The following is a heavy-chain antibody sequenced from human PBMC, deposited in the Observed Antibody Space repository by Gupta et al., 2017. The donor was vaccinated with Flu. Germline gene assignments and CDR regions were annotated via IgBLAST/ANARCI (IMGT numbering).Heavy chain of an antibody. D-gene: IGHD5-18*01. CDR3: ARGRYYNYGRQFYFDY. CDR1: GGYFSGFH. V-gene: IGHV4-34*01. J-gene: IGHJ4*02. Sequence: QVQLQQWGAGLLKPSETLSLTCGLYGGYFSGFHWSWIRQPPGRGLEWIGDVHYSGNTNYTPSLKSRVAISVDTSKSQFSLKMNSVTAADTAVYYCARGRYYNYGRQFYFDYWGQGTLVTVSS. CDR2: VHYSGNT.